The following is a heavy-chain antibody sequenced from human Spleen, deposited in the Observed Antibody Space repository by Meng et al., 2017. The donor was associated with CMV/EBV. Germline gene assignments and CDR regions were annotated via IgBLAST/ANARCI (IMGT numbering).Heavy chain of an antibody. CDR1: GGSISSHF. V-gene: IGHV4-59*11. J-gene: IGHJ4*02. Sequence: SETLSLTCIVSGGSISSHFWSWIRQPPGKGLEWIGYIYYSGSTYYNPSLKSRVTISVDTSKNQFSLKLSSVTAADTAVYYCARSIDYFGAVTRGFDSWGQGTRVTVSS. D-gene: IGHD3-3*01. CDR3: ARSIDYFGAVTRGFDS. CDR2: IYYSGST.